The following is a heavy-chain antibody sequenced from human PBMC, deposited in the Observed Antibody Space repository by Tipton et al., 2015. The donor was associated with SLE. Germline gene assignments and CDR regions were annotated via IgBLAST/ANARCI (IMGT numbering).Heavy chain of an antibody. Sequence: TLSLTCIVSGGSISSSSYYYNYWGWVRQTPGKGLEWIGSLYYSGSTYYNPSLKSRVTLSVDTSKNQFSLKLTSPTAADTAIYYCAMLAGTVITEDYWGQGTLVTVSS. CDR1: GGSISSSSYYYNY. CDR2: LYYSGST. V-gene: IGHV4-39*07. J-gene: IGHJ4*02. D-gene: IGHD4-17*01. CDR3: AMLAGTVITEDY.